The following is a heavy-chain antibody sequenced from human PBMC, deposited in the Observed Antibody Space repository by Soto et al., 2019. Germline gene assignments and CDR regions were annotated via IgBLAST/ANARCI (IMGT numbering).Heavy chain of an antibody. CDR3: ARDYYKYYDSSGYYRSPAY. V-gene: IGHV3-30-3*01. CDR2: ISYDGSDK. J-gene: IGHJ4*02. CDR1: GFTFSSYA. D-gene: IGHD3-22*01. Sequence: GGSLRLSCAASGFTFSSYAMSWVRQAPGKGLEWVALISYDGSDKDYADSVKGRFTISRDNSRNTLFLQMNSLRAGDTAVYYCARDYYKYYDSSGYYRSPAYWGQGTLVTVSS.